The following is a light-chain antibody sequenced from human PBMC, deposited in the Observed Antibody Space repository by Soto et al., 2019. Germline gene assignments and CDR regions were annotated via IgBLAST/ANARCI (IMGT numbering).Light chain of an antibody. V-gene: IGKV3-15*01. CDR2: GAS. J-gene: IGKJ2*01. CDR1: QSVSSN. CDR3: QQYNNWPPYT. Sequence: EIVMTQSPATLSVSPGERATLSCRASQSVSSNLAWYQQKPGQAPRLLIYGASTRATGIPARFSGSGSGTAFTPTISSRQSEDFAVYYCQQYNNWPPYTFGQGTKLEIK.